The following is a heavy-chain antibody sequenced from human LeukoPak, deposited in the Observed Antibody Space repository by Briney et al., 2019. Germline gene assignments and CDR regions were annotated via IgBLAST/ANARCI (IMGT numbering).Heavy chain of an antibody. CDR3: ARAAVSEAFDI. CDR1: GFTFSSYG. Sequence: PGGSLRLSCAASGFTFSSYGMHWVRQAPGKGLEWVAVIWYDGSNKYYADSVKGRFTISRDNSKNTLYLQMNSLRAEDTAVYYCARAAVSEAFDIWGQGTMVTVSS. V-gene: IGHV3-33*01. CDR2: IWYDGSNK. D-gene: IGHD6-13*01. J-gene: IGHJ3*02.